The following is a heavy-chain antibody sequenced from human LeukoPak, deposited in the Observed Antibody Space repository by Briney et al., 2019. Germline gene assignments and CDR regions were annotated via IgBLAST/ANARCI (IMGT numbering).Heavy chain of an antibody. J-gene: IGHJ4*02. CDR3: AKDLFRYYDFWSGYYIDY. V-gene: IGHV3-23*01. D-gene: IGHD3-3*01. Sequence: PGGSLRLSCAASGFTFSSYAMSWVRQAPGKGLEWVSAISGSGGSTYYADSVKGRFTISRDNSKNTLNLQMNSLRAEDTAVYYCAKDLFRYYDFWSGYYIDYWGQGTLVTVS. CDR2: ISGSGGST. CDR1: GFTFSSYA.